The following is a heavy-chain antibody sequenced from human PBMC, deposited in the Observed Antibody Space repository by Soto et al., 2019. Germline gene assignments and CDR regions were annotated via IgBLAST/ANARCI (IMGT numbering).Heavy chain of an antibody. J-gene: IGHJ3*01. D-gene: IGHD6-19*01. CDR1: AFTFTNYA. Sequence: EVQLLESGGGLVRPGGSLRLSCAASAFTFTNYAMNWVRQAPGKGLEWVSVLSGSGGSASYADSVQGRFTISRDNSKNTLYLQMNSLRVEDTARYYGVREDSAWDSRGSFDFWGRGTVVTVS. V-gene: IGHV3-23*01. CDR2: LSGSGGSA. CDR3: VREDSAWDSRGSFDF.